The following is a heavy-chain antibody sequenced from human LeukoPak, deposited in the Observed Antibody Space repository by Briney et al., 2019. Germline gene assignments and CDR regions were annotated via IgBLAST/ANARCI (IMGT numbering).Heavy chain of an antibody. CDR1: GGSISSSTYY. V-gene: IGHV4-39*07. CDR2: IYYSGST. D-gene: IGHD3-22*01. CDR3: ARRASSGYEDY. Sequence: SETLSLTCTVSGGSISSSTYYWGWIRQPPGKGLEWIGSIYYSGSTYYNPSLKSRVTISVDTSKNQFSLKLSSVTAADTAVYYCARRASSGYEDYWGQGTLVTVSS. J-gene: IGHJ4*02.